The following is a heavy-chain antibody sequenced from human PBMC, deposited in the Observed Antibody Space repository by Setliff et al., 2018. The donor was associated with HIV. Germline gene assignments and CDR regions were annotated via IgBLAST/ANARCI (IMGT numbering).Heavy chain of an antibody. CDR3: ATRLLGYSGYGY. CDR1: GYNFATYY. D-gene: IGHD5-12*01. CDR2: VNPGDSST. Sequence: PGESLKISCRTSGYNFATYYIAWVRQMPGKGPEWMGSVNPGDSSTKYNPSLQGQVTMPADKLINTAYLQWSSLKASDTAMYYCATRLLGYSGYGYWGQGTLVTVSS. J-gene: IGHJ4*02. V-gene: IGHV5-51*01.